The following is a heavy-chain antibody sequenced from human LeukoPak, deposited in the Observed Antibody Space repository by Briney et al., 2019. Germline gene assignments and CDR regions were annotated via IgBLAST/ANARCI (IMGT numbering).Heavy chain of an antibody. Sequence: GGSLRLSCAASGFTFSSYAMSWVRQAPGKGLEWVAVISYDGSNKYYADSVKGRFTISRDNSKNTLYLQMNSLRAEDTAVYYCAKALYSSSADFDYWGQGTLVTVSS. CDR1: GFTFSSYA. J-gene: IGHJ4*02. CDR2: ISYDGSNK. CDR3: AKALYSSSADFDY. V-gene: IGHV3-30*18. D-gene: IGHD6-6*01.